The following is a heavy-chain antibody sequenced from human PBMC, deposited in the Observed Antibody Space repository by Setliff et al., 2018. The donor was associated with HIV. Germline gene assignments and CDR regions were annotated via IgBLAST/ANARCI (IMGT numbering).Heavy chain of an antibody. CDR3: AHRRPGTWLEPEWFDP. V-gene: IGHV2-5*02. J-gene: IGHJ5*02. D-gene: IGHD6-19*01. Sequence: SGPTLVNPPHTLTLTYTFSGFSLRISGVGVGWIRQPPGKALEWLAVIYWDDEKRYSPSLKSRLTITKDTSKNQVVLTMTNMDPVDTATYYCAHRRPGTWLEPEWFDPWGQGTLVTVSS. CDR1: GFSLRISGVG. CDR2: IYWDDEK.